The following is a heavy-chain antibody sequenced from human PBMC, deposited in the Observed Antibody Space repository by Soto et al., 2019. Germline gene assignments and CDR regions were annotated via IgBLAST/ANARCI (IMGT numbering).Heavy chain of an antibody. V-gene: IGHV4-39*01. D-gene: IGHD1-20*01. CDR3: ARHGRITGTKLRGWCDP. CDR1: GGSISSSSYY. J-gene: IGHJ5*02. CDR2: IYYSGST. Sequence: SETLSLTCTVCGGSISSSSYYWGWIRQPPGKGLEWIGSIYYSGSTYYNPSLKSRVTISVDTSKNQFSLKLSSVTAADTAVYYCARHGRITGTKLRGWCDPWGQGTLVTVSS.